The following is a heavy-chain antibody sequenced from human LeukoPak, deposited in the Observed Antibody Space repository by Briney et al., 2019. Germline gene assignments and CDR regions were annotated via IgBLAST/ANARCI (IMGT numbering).Heavy chain of an antibody. CDR2: IYTSGST. Sequence: PSETLSLTCTVSGGSISSYYWSWIRQPPGKGLEWIGYIYTSGSTNYNPSLKSRVTISVDTSKNQFSLKLSSVTAADTAVYYCARSGTDPYYFDYWGQGTLATVSS. J-gene: IGHJ4*02. CDR1: GGSISSYY. V-gene: IGHV4-4*09. CDR3: ARSGTDPYYFDY.